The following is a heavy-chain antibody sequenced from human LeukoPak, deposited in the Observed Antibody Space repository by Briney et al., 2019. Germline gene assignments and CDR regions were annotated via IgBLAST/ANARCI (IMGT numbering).Heavy chain of an antibody. D-gene: IGHD3-22*01. Sequence: ASVKVSCKASGGTFSSYAISWVRQAPGQGLEWMGGIIPIFGTANYAQKFQGRVTITADKSTSTAYMELSSLRSDDTAVYYCARVGYYYDSSGYYDYWGQGTLVTVSS. CDR2: IIPIFGTA. CDR1: GGTFSSYA. V-gene: IGHV1-69*06. CDR3: ARVGYYYDSSGYYDY. J-gene: IGHJ4*02.